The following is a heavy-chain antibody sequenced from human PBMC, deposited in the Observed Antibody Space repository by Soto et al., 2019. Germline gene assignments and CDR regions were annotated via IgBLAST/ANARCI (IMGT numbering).Heavy chain of an antibody. Sequence: IACYWNLIRQTPGKGLEWIGNIFYSVSSNYDPSLESRVTISVDTSKNQFSLKLRSVTAADTAVYYCARRGRRYLSNHNPPQAVGACSIWA. D-gene: IGHD3-16*02. J-gene: IGHJ3*02. V-gene: IGHV4-59*13. CDR2: IFYSVSS. CDR1: IACY. CDR3: ARRGRRYLSNHNPPQAVGACSI.